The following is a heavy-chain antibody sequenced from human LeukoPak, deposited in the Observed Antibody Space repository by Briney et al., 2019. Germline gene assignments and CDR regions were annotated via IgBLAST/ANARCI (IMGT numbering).Heavy chain of an antibody. D-gene: IGHD3-16*01. V-gene: IGHV3-9*01. CDR3: AKASGAHYYYGMDV. CDR2: ISWNSGSI. Sequence: PGGSLRLSCAASGFTFSSYAMHWVRQAPGKGLEWVSGISWNSGSIGYADSVKGRFTISRDNAKSSLYLQMNSLRAEDTALYYCAKASGAHYYYGMDVWGQGTTVTVSS. J-gene: IGHJ6*02. CDR1: GFTFSSYA.